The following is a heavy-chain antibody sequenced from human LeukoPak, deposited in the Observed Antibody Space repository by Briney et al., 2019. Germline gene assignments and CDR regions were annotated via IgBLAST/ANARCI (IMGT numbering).Heavy chain of an antibody. CDR1: GFTFSSYA. CDR2: ISSNGGST. D-gene: IGHD3-10*01. Sequence: PGGSLRLSCAASGFTFSSYAMHWVRQAPGKGLEYVSGISSNGGSTYYANSVKGRFTISRDNSKNTLYLQMGSLRAEDMAVYYCARGDYYYGSGSLAYFDSWGQGTLVTVSS. V-gene: IGHV3-64*01. CDR3: ARGDYYYGSGSLAYFDS. J-gene: IGHJ4*02.